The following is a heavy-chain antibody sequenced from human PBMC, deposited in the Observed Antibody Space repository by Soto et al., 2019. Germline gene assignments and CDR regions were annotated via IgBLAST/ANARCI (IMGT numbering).Heavy chain of an antibody. CDR2: VYYTGST. CDR1: VGSITSRNFY. Sequence: QLQLQESGPRQVRPSETLSLTCTVSVGSITSRNFYWGWIRQPPGKGLEWIGSVYYTGSTYYNPSLKSRVTLSVDTSKNQFSLKLNSVTAADTATYYCANSYDFWNGYSSPVGLWFDPWGQGTLVTVSS. J-gene: IGHJ5*02. V-gene: IGHV4-39*01. CDR3: ANSYDFWNGYSSPVGLWFDP. D-gene: IGHD3-3*01.